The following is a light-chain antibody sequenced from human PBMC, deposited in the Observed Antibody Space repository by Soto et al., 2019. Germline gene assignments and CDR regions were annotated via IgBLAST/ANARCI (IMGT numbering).Light chain of an antibody. V-gene: IGKV3-20*01. Sequence: EIVLTQSPGTLSLSPGERGTLSCRASESVSRKYLAWYQQKPGQAPRLLIYGASIRATGIPDRFSGSGSGTDFTLTISRLEPEDFEVYYCQQYDSSSATFGQGTKV. CDR3: QQYDSSSAT. CDR1: ESVSRKY. J-gene: IGKJ1*01. CDR2: GAS.